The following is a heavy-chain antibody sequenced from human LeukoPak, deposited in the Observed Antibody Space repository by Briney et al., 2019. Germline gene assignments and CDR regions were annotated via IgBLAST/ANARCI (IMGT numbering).Heavy chain of an antibody. J-gene: IGHJ4*02. CDR3: ASLSGYEHSGFDD. V-gene: IGHV5-51*01. CDR2: IYPGDSDT. CDR1: VYCFTCYM. Sequence: GESLKISGKGSVYCFTCYMICRGRQMPEKGVEGLGIIYPGDSDTRYSPSFQGQVTISADKSSSTASLQWSSLTGSDTAMYYCASLSGYEHSGFDDGGEGTLVTV. D-gene: IGHD3-22*01.